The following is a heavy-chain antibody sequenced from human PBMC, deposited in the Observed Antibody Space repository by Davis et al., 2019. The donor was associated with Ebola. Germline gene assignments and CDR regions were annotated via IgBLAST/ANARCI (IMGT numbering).Heavy chain of an antibody. CDR2: IIPIFGTA. J-gene: IGHJ6*02. Sequence: AASVKVSCKASGGTFSSYAISWVRQAPGQGLEWMGGIIPIFGTANYAQKFQGRVTMTRDTSTSTVYMELSSLRSEDTAVYYCARGGYEYSSSGSYYYGMDVWGQGTTVTVSS. V-gene: IGHV1-69*05. D-gene: IGHD6-6*01. CDR1: GGTFSSYA. CDR3: ARGGYEYSSSGSYYYGMDV.